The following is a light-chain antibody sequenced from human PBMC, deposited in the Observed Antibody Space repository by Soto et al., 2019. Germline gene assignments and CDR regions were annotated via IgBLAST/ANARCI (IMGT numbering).Light chain of an antibody. CDR2: KAS. J-gene: IGKJ1*01. CDR1: QTISSW. CDR3: QHDNSYSEA. V-gene: IGKV1-5*03. Sequence: DIQMTQSPSTLSGSVGDRVTITCRASQTISSWLAWYQQKPGKATKLLIYKASTLKSGVPSRFSGSGSGTEFTLTISSLQPDDFATYYCQHDNSYSEAFGQGTKVELK.